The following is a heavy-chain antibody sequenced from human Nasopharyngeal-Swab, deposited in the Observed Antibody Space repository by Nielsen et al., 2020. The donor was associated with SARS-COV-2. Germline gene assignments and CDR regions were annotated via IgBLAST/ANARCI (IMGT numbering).Heavy chain of an antibody. J-gene: IGHJ5*02. CDR3: ARGGDPREVVAATDCFDP. CDR2: INPGGGSA. D-gene: IGHD2-15*01. V-gene: IGHV1-46*01. Sequence: LRHAPGQGRGWMGIINPGGGSARYSQNFQGRVTMTRDTSTSTVYMELSSLRSEDTAVYYCARGGDPREVVAATDCFDPWGQGTLVTVSS.